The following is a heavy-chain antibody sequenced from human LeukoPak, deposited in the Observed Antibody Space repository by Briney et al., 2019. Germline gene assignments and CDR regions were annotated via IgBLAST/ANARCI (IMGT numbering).Heavy chain of an antibody. CDR1: GYTLTELS. D-gene: IGHD6-19*01. J-gene: IGHJ4*02. V-gene: IGHV1-24*01. CDR3: SSSFVAGTNVFDY. Sequence: ASVNVSCKVSGYTLTELSMHWVRQAPGKGLEWMGGFDPEDGETIYAQKFQGRVTMTEDTSTDTAYMELSSLRSEDTAVYYCSSSFVAGTNVFDYWGQGTLVTVSS. CDR2: FDPEDGET.